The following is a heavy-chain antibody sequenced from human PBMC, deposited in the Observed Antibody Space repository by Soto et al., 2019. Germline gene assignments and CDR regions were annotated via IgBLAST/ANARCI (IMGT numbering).Heavy chain of an antibody. CDR2: ITYNGDT. D-gene: IGHD3-22*01. Sequence: ASVKVSCKASGYTFTNYGISWVRQAPGQGLEWMGWITYNGDTNYPQKLQGRVTMTRDTSTSTAYMELRSLRSDDTAVYYCARTYYYDSSGYYDLDAFDIWG. CDR1: GYTFTNYG. CDR3: ARTYYYDSSGYYDLDAFDI. V-gene: IGHV1-18*01. J-gene: IGHJ3*02.